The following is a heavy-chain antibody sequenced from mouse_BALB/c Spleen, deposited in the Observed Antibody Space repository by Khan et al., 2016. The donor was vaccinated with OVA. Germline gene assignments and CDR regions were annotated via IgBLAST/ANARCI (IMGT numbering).Heavy chain of an antibody. J-gene: IGHJ4*01. CDR3: ARNTPMMTTVMDY. Sequence: QVRLQQSGPGLVAPSQSLSITCTVSGFSLTSYGVHWVRQPPGKGLAWLVVIWSDGKTTYNSTLKSRLSISKDNSKSQVFLTMNSLQPDDTAMYDCARNTPMMTTVMDYWCQDTSVSVSS. D-gene: IGHD2-4*01. V-gene: IGHV2-6*02. CDR1: GFSLTSYG. CDR2: IWSDGKT.